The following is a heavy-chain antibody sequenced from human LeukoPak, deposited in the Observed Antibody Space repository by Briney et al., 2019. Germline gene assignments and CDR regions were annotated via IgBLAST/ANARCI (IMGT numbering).Heavy chain of an antibody. Sequence: GGSLRLSRAASAFTFATYAMSWVRQAPGKGPEWVSSISGGCGSTHYADSVRGRFTISRDNSKSTLYLQMNSLRAEDTAIYYCAKMPAYYYDSSGYASHFDYWGQGTLVTVSS. CDR1: AFTFATYA. CDR2: ISGGCGST. D-gene: IGHD3-22*01. CDR3: AKMPAYYYDSSGYASHFDY. J-gene: IGHJ4*02. V-gene: IGHV3-23*01.